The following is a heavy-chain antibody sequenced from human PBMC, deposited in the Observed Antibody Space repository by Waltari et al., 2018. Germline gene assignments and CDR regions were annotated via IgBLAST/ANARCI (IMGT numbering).Heavy chain of an antibody. CDR1: GGSIRSYY. J-gene: IGHJ5*02. Sequence: QVQLQESGPGLVKPSETLSLTCTVSGGSIRSYYWSWIRQPPGKGLEWIGYIYYSGSTNYNPSLKSRVTISVDTSKNQFSLKLSSVTAADTAVYYCARGPYPGAHLQTWGQGTLVTVSS. V-gene: IGHV4-59*01. CDR3: ARGPYPGAHLQT. CDR2: IYYSGST.